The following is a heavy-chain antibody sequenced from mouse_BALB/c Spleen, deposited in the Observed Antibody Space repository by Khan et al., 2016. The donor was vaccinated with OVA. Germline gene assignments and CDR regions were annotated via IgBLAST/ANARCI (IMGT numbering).Heavy chain of an antibody. CDR3: ARGGSACYRNYGWAMEN. CDR2: INTHSGVP. J-gene: IGHJ4*01. V-gene: IGHV9-4*02. Sequence: QIQLVQSGPELKKPGETVRISCKASGYTFTTVGIQWVQKMPGKGLKWIGWINTHSGVPKYAEDFKGRFAFSLEISVNTAYLQITNLKNEDTATXFCARGGSACYRNYGWAMENWGQGTSVTGSS. D-gene: IGHD2-5*01. CDR1: GYTFTTVG.